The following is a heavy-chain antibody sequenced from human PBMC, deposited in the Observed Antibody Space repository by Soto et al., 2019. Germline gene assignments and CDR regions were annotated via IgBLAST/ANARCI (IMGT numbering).Heavy chain of an antibody. V-gene: IGHV4-61*08. CDR1: GDSVSSGDYY. CDR2: VYFSGST. J-gene: IGHJ5*02. D-gene: IGHD3-16*01. Sequence: SETLSLSCSVSGDSVSSGDYYWSWIRQPPGKGLEWIGHVYFSGSTNYIPSLRSRLTMSVDTAKNQFSLKLNSATAADTAVYYCARIPVDTYMIYWSDPWGQGTQVTVSS. CDR3: ARIPVDTYMIYWSDP.